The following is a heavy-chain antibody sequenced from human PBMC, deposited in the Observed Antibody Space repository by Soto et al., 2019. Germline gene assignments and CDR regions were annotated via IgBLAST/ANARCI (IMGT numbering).Heavy chain of an antibody. D-gene: IGHD6-19*01. Sequence: QVQLQESGPGLVKPSQPLSLTCTVSGGSIRSGDNYWSWIRQPPGKGLEWIGYMYYSGSTYYNPSLRNRVTISVDTSKTQFSLKLTSVTAADTAVYYCAREAGNYYSSSAMDVWGLGTTVTVSS. CDR3: AREAGNYYSSSAMDV. J-gene: IGHJ6*02. V-gene: IGHV4-30-4*01. CDR1: GGSIRSGDNY. CDR2: MYYSGST.